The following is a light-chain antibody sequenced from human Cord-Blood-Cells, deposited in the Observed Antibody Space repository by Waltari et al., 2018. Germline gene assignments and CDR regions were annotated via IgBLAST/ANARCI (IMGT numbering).Light chain of an antibody. Sequence: IVLTQSPATLSLSPGERATLSCRASQSVSSYLAWYQQKPGQAPRLLIYDASNRATGIPARFSGSGSGTDFTLTISSLEAEDFAVYYCQQRSNWWTFGQGTKVEIK. CDR2: DAS. V-gene: IGKV3-11*01. CDR3: QQRSNWWT. J-gene: IGKJ1*01. CDR1: QSVSSY.